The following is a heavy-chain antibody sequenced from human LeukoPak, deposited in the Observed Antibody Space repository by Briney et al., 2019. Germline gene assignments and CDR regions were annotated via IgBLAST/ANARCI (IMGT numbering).Heavy chain of an antibody. J-gene: IGHJ4*02. CDR2: IKQDGSEN. V-gene: IGHV3-7*01. CDR3: ARPPSGYSSGWTPHYFDY. D-gene: IGHD6-19*01. CDR1: GFTFSSYW. Sequence: PGGSLRLSCAASGFTFSSYWMSWVRQAPGKGLEWVANIKQDGSENYYVDSVKGRFTISRDNAKNSPYLQMTSLRAEDTAVYSCARPPSGYSSGWTPHYFDYWGQGTLVTVSS.